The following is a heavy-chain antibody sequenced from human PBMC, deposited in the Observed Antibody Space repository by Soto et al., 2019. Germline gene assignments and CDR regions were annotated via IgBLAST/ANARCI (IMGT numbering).Heavy chain of an antibody. CDR1: GYTFTSYD. Sequence: PSVKVSCKASGYTFTSYDINWVRQATGQGLEWMGWMNPNSGNTGYAQKFQGRVTMTRNTSISTAYMELSSLRSEDTAVYYCARGRGSGWSSAFDIWGQGTMVTVSS. CDR3: ARGRGSGWSSAFDI. V-gene: IGHV1-8*01. CDR2: MNPNSGNT. D-gene: IGHD6-19*01. J-gene: IGHJ3*02.